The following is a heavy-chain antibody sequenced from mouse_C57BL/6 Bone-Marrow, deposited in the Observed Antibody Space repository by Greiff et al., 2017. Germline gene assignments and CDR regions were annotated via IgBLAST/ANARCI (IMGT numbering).Heavy chain of an antibody. J-gene: IGHJ2*01. CDR3: ARYGYDGDYFDY. D-gene: IGHD2-2*01. CDR2: IDPSDSYT. CDR1: GYTFTSYW. Sequence: QVQLKQPGAELVKPGASVKLSCKASGYTFTSYWMQWVKQRSGQGLEWIGEIDPSDSYTNYNQKFKGKATLTVDTSSSTAYMQLSSLTSEDSAVYYCARYGYDGDYFDYWGQGTTLTVSS. V-gene: IGHV1-50*01.